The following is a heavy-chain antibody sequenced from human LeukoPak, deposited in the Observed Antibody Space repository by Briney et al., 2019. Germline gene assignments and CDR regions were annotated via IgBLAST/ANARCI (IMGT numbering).Heavy chain of an antibody. CDR1: GYTFTGYY. J-gene: IGHJ6*04. Sequence: ASVKVSCKASGYTFTGYYMHWVRQALGQGLEWMGWINPNSGGTNYAQKFQGRVTMTRDTSISTAYMELSRLRSDDTAVYYCARDSPDKAAARMDVWGKGTTVTVSS. V-gene: IGHV1-2*02. CDR2: INPNSGGT. D-gene: IGHD6-13*01. CDR3: ARDSPDKAAARMDV.